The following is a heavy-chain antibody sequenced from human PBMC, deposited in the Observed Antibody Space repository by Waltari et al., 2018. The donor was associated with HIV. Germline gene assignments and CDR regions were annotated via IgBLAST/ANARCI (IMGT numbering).Heavy chain of an antibody. CDR3: ARAYCSATGCQIGGY. CDR1: GYTFSNSY. CDR2: SNPSKGGT. J-gene: IGHJ4*02. Sequence: QLQLVQSGAEGKTPGASVEVSCKASGYTFSNSYLHWVRQAPGQGLEWMGRSNPSKGGTNNAQSFQGRVTMTRDTSISTAYMELTRLTSDDTAVYYCARAYCSATGCQIGGYWGQGTLVTVSS. D-gene: IGHD2-2*01. V-gene: IGHV1-2*06.